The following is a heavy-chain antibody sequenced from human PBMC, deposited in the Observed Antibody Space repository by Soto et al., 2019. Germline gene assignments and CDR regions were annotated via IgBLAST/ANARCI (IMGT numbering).Heavy chain of an antibody. V-gene: IGHV1-3*01. CDR3: ASVIGGLYYFAS. J-gene: IGHJ4*02. CDR2: INAVNGNT. D-gene: IGHD3-16*02. CDR1: GYTFTSYA. Sequence: QVQLVQSGAEVKKPGGSVKVSCKASGYTFTSYAMHWVRQAPGQRLEWMGWINAVNGNTKYSQKFQGRVTITRDTSASTAYIELSSRRSEATAVFYCASVIGGLYYFASGGQGSLVTVSS.